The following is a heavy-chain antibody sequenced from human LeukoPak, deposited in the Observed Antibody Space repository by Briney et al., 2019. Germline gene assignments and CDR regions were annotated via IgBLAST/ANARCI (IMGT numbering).Heavy chain of an antibody. D-gene: IGHD3-3*01. CDR2: IYYSGST. V-gene: IGHV4-59*01. CDR3: AREGSRSGTDAFDI. CDR1: GGSISSYY. Sequence: AETLSRTCTVSGGSISSYYWSWIRQPPGKGLEWIGYIYYSGSTNYNPSLKSRVTISVDTSKNQFSLKLSSVTAADTAVYYCAREGSRSGTDAFDIWGQGTMVTVSS. J-gene: IGHJ3*02.